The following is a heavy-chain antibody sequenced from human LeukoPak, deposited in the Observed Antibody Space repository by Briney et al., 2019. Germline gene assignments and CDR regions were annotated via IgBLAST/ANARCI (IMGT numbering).Heavy chain of an antibody. Sequence: PGGSLRLSCAASGSGFTFSTSAMNWVRQAPGTGLEWVSSISGSAGSTLYADSVKGRFTISRDNSKNTLYLQMNSLRAEDTAVYFCAKTPVSAAGYNWFDSWGQGALVTVSS. J-gene: IGHJ5*01. CDR1: GSGFTFSTSA. D-gene: IGHD6-13*01. CDR2: ISGSAGST. CDR3: AKTPVSAAGYNWFDS. V-gene: IGHV3-23*01.